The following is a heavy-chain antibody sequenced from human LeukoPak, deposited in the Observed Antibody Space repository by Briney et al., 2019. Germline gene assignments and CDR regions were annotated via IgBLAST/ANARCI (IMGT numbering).Heavy chain of an antibody. CDR1: GFTFSNAW. V-gene: IGHV3-15*01. CDR3: TSTMVRGVILTYFDY. CDR2: IKSKTDGGKK. D-gene: IGHD3-10*01. J-gene: IGHJ4*02. Sequence: PGGSLRLSCAASGFTFSNAWMSWVRQAPGKGLEWVGRIKSKTDGGKKAYAAPVKGRFTISRDDSKNTLYLQMNSLKTEDTAVYYCTSTMVRGVILTYFDYWGQGTLVTVSS.